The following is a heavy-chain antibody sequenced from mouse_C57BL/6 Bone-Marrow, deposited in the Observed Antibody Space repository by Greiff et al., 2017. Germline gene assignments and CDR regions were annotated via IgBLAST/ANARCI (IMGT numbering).Heavy chain of an antibody. Sequence: EVKLMESGGDLVKPGGSLKLSCAASGFTFSSYGMSWVRQTPDKRLEWVATISSRGSYTYYPDSVKGRFTISRDNAKNTLYLQMSSLKSEDTAMYYCARHGNYVPYYAMDYWGQGTSVTVSS. J-gene: IGHJ4*01. V-gene: IGHV5-6*01. CDR2: ISSRGSYT. D-gene: IGHD1-1*01. CDR1: GFTFSSYG. CDR3: ARHGNYVPYYAMDY.